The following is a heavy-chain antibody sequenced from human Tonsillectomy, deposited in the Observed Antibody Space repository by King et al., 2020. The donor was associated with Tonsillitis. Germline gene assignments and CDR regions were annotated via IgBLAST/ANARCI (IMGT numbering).Heavy chain of an antibody. D-gene: IGHD5-18*01. CDR3: ARRLQSRPKFDY. Sequence: VQLVESGAEVKKPGASVKVSCKASGYTFTGYYMHWVRQAPGQGLEWMGWLNPNTGGTNYAQKFQGRVTMTRATSFSTAYIELSRLRSDDTAVYYCARRLQSRPKFDYWGQGTLVTVSS. J-gene: IGHJ4*02. V-gene: IGHV1-2*02. CDR2: LNPNTGGT. CDR1: GYTFTGYY.